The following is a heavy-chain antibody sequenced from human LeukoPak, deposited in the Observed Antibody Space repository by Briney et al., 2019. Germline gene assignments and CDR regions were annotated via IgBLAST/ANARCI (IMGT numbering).Heavy chain of an antibody. V-gene: IGHV4-39*07. D-gene: IGHD2-2*01. CDR2: IYYSGST. CDR1: GGSISSSSYY. Sequence: SETLSLACTVSGGSISSSSYYWGWIRQPPGKGLEWIGSIYYSGSTNYNPSLKSRVTISVDTSKNQFSLKLSSVTAADTAVYYCARAVVPAPMEGLFDYWGRGTLVTVSS. CDR3: ARAVVPAPMEGLFDY. J-gene: IGHJ4*02.